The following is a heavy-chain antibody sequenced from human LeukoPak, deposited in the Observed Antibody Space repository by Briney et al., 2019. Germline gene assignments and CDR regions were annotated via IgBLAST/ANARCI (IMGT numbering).Heavy chain of an antibody. CDR1: GYRFTNYW. Sequence: GESLKISCKGSGYRFTNYWIGWVRQMPGKSLELMGSIYPGDSDTRYSPSFQGQVTISADKSITTAYLQWSSLKASDTAIYYCTRQGVYYSDSSGFYYWGPGTLVTVSS. CDR2: IYPGDSDT. D-gene: IGHD3-22*01. J-gene: IGHJ4*02. V-gene: IGHV5-51*01. CDR3: TRQGVYYSDSSGFYY.